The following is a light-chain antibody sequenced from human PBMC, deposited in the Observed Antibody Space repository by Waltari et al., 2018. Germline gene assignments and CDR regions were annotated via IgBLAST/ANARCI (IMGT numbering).Light chain of an antibody. J-gene: IGLJ2*01. V-gene: IGLV1-40*01. CDR1: GSNLGAGYP. CDR3: QSYDTSLSVV. CDR2: GTS. Sequence: QSVLTQPPSVSGAPGPRVSIPCTGSGSNLGAGYPVPWYQQHPGKAPKLPIYGTSTRPPGVPDRFFGSQSGTSASLAITALQAEDEAEYYCQSYDTSLSVVFGGGTKLTVL.